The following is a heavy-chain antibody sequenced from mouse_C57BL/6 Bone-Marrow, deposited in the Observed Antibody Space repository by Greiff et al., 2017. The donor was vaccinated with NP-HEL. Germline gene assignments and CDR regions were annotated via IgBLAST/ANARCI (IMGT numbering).Heavy chain of an antibody. D-gene: IGHD1-1*01. J-gene: IGHJ2*01. CDR1: GYTFTDYE. V-gene: IGHV1-15*01. CDR2: IDPETGGT. Sequence: VQLQQSGAELVRPGASVTLSCKASGYTFTDYEMHWVKQTPVHGLEWIGAIDPETGGTAYNQKFKGKAILTADKSSSTAYMELRSLTSEDSAVDYCTRRHWDYGSGPYYFDYWGQGTTLTVSS. CDR3: TRRHWDYGSGPYYFDY.